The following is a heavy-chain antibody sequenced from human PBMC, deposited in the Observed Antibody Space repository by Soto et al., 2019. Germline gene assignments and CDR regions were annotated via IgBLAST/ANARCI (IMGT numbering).Heavy chain of an antibody. CDR3: ARAYYYHSSGYGLSSH. CDR2: ISYDGSNK. V-gene: IGHV3-30-3*01. Sequence: QVQLVESGGGVVQPGRSLRLSCKDSGFTFSSYAMHWVRRTPGKGLEWVAVISYDGSNKYYAYSVKGRFTISRDNSKNTLYLQMNSLRAEDTAVYSCARAYYYHSSGYGLSSHWGQGTLVTVSS. D-gene: IGHD3-22*01. CDR1: GFTFSSYA. J-gene: IGHJ4*02.